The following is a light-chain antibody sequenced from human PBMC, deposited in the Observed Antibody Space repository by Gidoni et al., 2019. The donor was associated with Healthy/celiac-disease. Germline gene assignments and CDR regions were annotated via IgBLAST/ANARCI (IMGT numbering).Light chain of an antibody. CDR3: QQYYSTPYS. Sequence: DIVMTQSPDSLDVSLGERATINCKSSQSVLYSSNNKNYLAGYQQKPGQPPKLLIYWASTRGSGVPDRVSGSGSGTDFTLTISSLQAEDVAVYYCQQYYSTPYSFGQGTKLEIK. V-gene: IGKV4-1*01. CDR2: WAS. J-gene: IGKJ2*03. CDR1: QSVLYSSNNKNY.